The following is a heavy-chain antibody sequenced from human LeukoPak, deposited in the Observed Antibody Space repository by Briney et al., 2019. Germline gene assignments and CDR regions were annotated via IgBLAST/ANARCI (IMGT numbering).Heavy chain of an antibody. J-gene: IGHJ4*02. CDR2: INNSGGRT. D-gene: IGHD6-6*01. CDR3: AKDGMYSSSSSYYFDY. CDR1: RFTFNNYA. V-gene: IGHV3-23*01. Sequence: GGSLRLSCAASRFTFNNYAMNWVRQAPWKGLEWVSPINNSGGRTYYADSVKGRFTISRDYSKNTLYLQMNSLRAEDTAVYYCAKDGMYSSSSSYYFDYWGQGTLVTVSS.